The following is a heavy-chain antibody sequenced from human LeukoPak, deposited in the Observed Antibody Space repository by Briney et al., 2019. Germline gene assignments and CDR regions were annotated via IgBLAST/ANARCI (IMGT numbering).Heavy chain of an antibody. V-gene: IGHV1-8*01. CDR2: MNPNSGNT. Sequence: ASVKVSCKASGYTFTSYDINWVRQATGQGLEWMGWMNPNSGNTGYAQKSRGRVTMTRNTSISTAYMELSSLRFEDTAVYYCARSVPDDTILYYYYYGMDVWGQGTTVTVSS. J-gene: IGHJ6*02. CDR3: ARSVPDDTILYYYYYGMDV. D-gene: IGHD5-24*01. CDR1: GYTFTSYD.